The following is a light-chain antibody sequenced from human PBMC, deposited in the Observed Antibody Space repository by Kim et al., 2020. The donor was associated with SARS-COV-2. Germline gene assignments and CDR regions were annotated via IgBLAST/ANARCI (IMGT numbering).Light chain of an antibody. CDR3: KSRDSRGKVV. CDR1: SLRSYY. Sequence: SSEMTQDPAVSVALGQTVRITCQGDSLRSYYASWYQQKPGQAPVLVIYGKNNRPSGIPDRFSGSSSGNTASLTITGAQAEDEADYYCKSRDSRGKVVFGGGTQLTVL. V-gene: IGLV3-19*01. CDR2: GKN. J-gene: IGLJ2*01.